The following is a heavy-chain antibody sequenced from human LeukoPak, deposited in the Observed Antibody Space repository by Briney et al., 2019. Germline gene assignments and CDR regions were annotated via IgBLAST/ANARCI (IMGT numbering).Heavy chain of an antibody. Sequence: GESLKISCKGSGYSFTSYWIGWVRQMLGKGLEWMGIIYPGDPDTRYSPSFQGQVTISADKSISTAYLQWSSLKASDTAMYYCARHYSVADSDAFDIWGQGTMVTVSS. CDR1: GYSFTSYW. V-gene: IGHV5-51*01. CDR3: ARHYSVADSDAFDI. D-gene: IGHD6-19*01. J-gene: IGHJ3*02. CDR2: IYPGDPDT.